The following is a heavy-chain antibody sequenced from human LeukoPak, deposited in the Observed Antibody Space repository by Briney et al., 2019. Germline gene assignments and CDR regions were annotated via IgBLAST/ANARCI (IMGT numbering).Heavy chain of an antibody. CDR3: ARARPGSQLLWLLDY. V-gene: IGHV1-18*01. J-gene: IGHJ4*02. CDR1: GYTFTSYG. CDR2: ISAYNGNT. Sequence: ASVKVSCKASGYTFTSYGISWVRQAPGQGLEWMGLISAYNGNTNYAQKLQGRVTMTTDTSTSTAYMELRSLRSDDTAVYYCARARPGSQLLWLLDYWGQGTLVTVSS. D-gene: IGHD2-2*01.